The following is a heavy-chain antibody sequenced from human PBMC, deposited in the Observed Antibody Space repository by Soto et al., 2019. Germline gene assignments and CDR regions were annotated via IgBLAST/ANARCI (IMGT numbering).Heavy chain of an antibody. CDR2: IYPGDSDT. V-gene: IGHV5-51*01. CDR3: ASTSIAAAGKDYNWFDP. D-gene: IGHD6-13*01. CDR1: GYSFTRYF. J-gene: IGHJ5*02. Sequence: PGESLKLSCTGSGYSFTRYFIGWVRQMPGKGLEWMGIIYPGDSDTRYSPSFQGQVAISADKSISTAYLQWSSLKASDTAMYYCASTSIAAAGKDYNWFDPWGQGTLVTVSS.